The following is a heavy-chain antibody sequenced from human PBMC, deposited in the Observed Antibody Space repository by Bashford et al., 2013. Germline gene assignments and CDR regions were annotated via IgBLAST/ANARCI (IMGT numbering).Heavy chain of an antibody. CDR2: IKSKTDGETT. J-gene: IGHJ6*02. V-gene: IGHV3-15*01. CDR3: VRDRYDYLRGTYRDHYDLDV. Sequence: VRQAPGKGLEWVGRIKSKTDGETTDYAAAVRGRFIISRDDSKNTLYLQMNSLKIEDTAVYYCVRDRYDYLRGTYRDHYDLDVWGQGTTVTVSS. D-gene: IGHD3-16*02.